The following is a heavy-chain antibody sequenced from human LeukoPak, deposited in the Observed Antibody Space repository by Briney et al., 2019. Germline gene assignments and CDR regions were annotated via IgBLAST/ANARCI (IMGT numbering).Heavy chain of an antibody. CDR1: GFTLSGYE. CDR2: ISRTGHTI. Sequence: GGSLRLSCAASGFTLSGYEMNWVRQAPGKGLEWVSFISRTGHTIYSSDSVKGRFTISRDIAQSSLYLQMNSLSAEDTAVYYCVPGGYDYSADYWGRGTLVTVSS. D-gene: IGHD2-21*02. J-gene: IGHJ4*02. CDR3: VPGGYDYSADY. V-gene: IGHV3-48*03.